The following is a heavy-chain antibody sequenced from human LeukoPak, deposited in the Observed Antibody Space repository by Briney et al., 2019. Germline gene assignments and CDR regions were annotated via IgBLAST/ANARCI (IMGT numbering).Heavy chain of an antibody. J-gene: IGHJ4*02. CDR2: INSDGSTT. CDR1: GFTFSSYW. CDR3: ARVIYSGWEGELSD. Sequence: PGGSLRLSCAASGFTFSSYWMHWVRHAPGKGLVWVSRINSDGSTTDYADSVMGRFTIYREKAKNNLYLQMNSLRAEDTAVYYCARVIYSGWEGELSDWGQGTLVTVSS. D-gene: IGHD6-19*01. V-gene: IGHV3-74*01.